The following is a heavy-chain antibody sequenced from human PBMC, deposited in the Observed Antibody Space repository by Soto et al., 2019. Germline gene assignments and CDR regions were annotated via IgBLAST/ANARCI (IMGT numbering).Heavy chain of an antibody. Sequence: EVQVVESGGGLVQPGGSLRLSCAASGFTFTSYWMTWVRQAPGRGLEWVANINKDGSEKSYVDSVKGRFTISRDNAKSSLSLQMNSLRADDTAVYYWVRGAASRRWGKGTRVIVSS. CDR2: INKDGSEK. D-gene: IGHD2-15*01. J-gene: IGHJ6*04. CDR1: GFTFTSYW. V-gene: IGHV3-7*01. CDR3: VRGAASRR.